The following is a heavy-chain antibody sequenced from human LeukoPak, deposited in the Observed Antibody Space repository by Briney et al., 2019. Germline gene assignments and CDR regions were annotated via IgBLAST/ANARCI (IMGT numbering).Heavy chain of an antibody. Sequence: PGGSLRLSCAASGFTFSTYNMNWVRQAPGXWLEWVSSISDSGTYVYYADSVKGRFTVSRDNDKNSLYLQMNNLRAEDTAVFYCARDRVFDSWGQGTLVTVSS. J-gene: IGHJ4*02. CDR1: GFTFSTYN. V-gene: IGHV3-21*01. CDR3: ARDRVFDS. CDR2: ISDSGTYV.